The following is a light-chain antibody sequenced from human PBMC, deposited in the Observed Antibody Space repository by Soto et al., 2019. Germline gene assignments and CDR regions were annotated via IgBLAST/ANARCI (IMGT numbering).Light chain of an antibody. CDR1: QYISSY. CDR3: QQSYSNVALT. Sequence: DIQMTQSPASLSACVGDRVTITCRASQYISSYLNWYQQKPGKAPKVLIYAASTLQSGVPSRFTGSRSGTDFTLTISTLQPEDFATYNCQQSYSNVALTFGGGTKVEIK. V-gene: IGKV1-39*01. CDR2: AAS. J-gene: IGKJ4*01.